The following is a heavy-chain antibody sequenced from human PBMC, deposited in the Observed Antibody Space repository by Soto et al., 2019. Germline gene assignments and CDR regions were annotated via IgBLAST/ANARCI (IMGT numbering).Heavy chain of an antibody. Sequence: QVQLVQSGAEVKKPGASVKVSCKASGYTFTSYGIIWVGQAPGQGLEWMGGISASNGNTNSAQKVQVRVTMTTDTSTSPAYMALTSLRSDDSPVYSCARWYTQQQLVPHYWGQGTLVTVAS. CDR1: GYTFTSYG. CDR2: ISASNGNT. J-gene: IGHJ4*02. V-gene: IGHV1-18*01. CDR3: ARWYTQQQLVPHY. D-gene: IGHD6-13*01.